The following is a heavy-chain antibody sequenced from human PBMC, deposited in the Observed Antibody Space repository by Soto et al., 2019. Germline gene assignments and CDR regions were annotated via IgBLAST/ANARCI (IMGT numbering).Heavy chain of an antibody. CDR3: ARLLVGATYFAFDY. CDR2: IYYSGST. D-gene: IGHD1-26*01. Sequence: SETLSLTCTVSGGSISSSSYYWGWIRQPPGKGLEWVGSIYYSGSTYYNPSLKSRFTISVDTAKNQFSLKLSSVTAADTAVYYCARLLVGATYFAFDYWGQGTLVTVSS. CDR1: GGSISSSSYY. V-gene: IGHV4-39*01. J-gene: IGHJ4*02.